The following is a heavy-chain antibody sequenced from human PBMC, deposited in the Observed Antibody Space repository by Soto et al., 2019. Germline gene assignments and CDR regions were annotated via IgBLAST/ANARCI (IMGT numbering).Heavy chain of an antibody. D-gene: IGHD3-10*01. J-gene: IGHJ6*02. Sequence: SETLSLTCTVSGGSISGSSSYWGWIRQAPGKGLVWIGNVYYSGSTYSNPSLKSRVTISADTSKNQFSLKLSSVTAADTAVYYCARQSEYYYASGRAAPLYGMDVWGQGTTVTVS. V-gene: IGHV4-39*01. CDR2: VYYSGST. CDR3: ARQSEYYYASGRAAPLYGMDV. CDR1: GGSISGSSSY.